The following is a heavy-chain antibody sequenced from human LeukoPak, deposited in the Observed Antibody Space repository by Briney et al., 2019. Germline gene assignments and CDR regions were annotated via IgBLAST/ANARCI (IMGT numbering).Heavy chain of an antibody. Sequence: SETLSLTCAVYGGPFSGYYWSWIRQPPGKGLEWIGEINHSGSTNYNPSLKSRVTISVDTSKNQFSLKLSSVTAADTAVYYCARGRGVMVAASEARKRPLLDHWGQGTLVTVSS. D-gene: IGHD2-15*01. CDR2: INHSGST. J-gene: IGHJ4*02. CDR1: GGPFSGYY. V-gene: IGHV4-34*01. CDR3: ARGRGVMVAASEARKRPLLDH.